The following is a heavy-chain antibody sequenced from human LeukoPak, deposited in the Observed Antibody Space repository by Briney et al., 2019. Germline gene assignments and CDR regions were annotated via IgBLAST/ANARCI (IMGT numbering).Heavy chain of an antibody. CDR2: ISWNSGSI. D-gene: IGHD3-3*01. Sequence: GGSLRLSCAACGFTFDDYAMHWVRQARGKGLEWVSGISWNSGSIGFADSVKGRFTISRDNAKNSLYLQMNSLRAEDTALYYCAKDNDFWSGYYDYWGQGTLVTVSS. V-gene: IGHV3-9*01. CDR3: AKDNDFWSGYYDY. CDR1: GFTFDDYA. J-gene: IGHJ4*02.